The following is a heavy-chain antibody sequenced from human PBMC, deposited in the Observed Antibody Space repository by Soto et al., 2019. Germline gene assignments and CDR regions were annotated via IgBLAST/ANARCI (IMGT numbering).Heavy chain of an antibody. CDR2: INQDGSGK. CDR1: GFTFSSYW. J-gene: IGHJ4*02. V-gene: IGHV3-7*05. D-gene: IGHD3-9*01. CDR3: ARDTSTGHDY. Sequence: EVQLVESGGGLVQPRGSLRLSCAASGFTFSSYWMSWVRQAPGKGLEWVANINQDGSGKYYVDSVKGRFTISRDNAKNSLYLQMNSLRAEDTAVYYCARDTSTGHDYWGQGTLVTASS.